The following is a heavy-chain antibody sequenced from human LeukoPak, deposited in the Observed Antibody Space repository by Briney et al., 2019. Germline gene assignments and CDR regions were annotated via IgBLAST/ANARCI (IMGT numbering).Heavy chain of an antibody. J-gene: IGHJ4*02. CDR1: GGSISSSSYY. CDR2: IYYSGST. D-gene: IGHD2-21*02. Sequence: SETLSLTCTVSGGSISSSSYYWGWIRQPPGKGLEWIGSIYYSGSTYYNPSLKSRVTISVDTSKNQFSLKLSSVTAADTAVYYCARGRSNVVVVTAGHDYWGQGTLVTVSS. CDR3: ARGRSNVVVVTAGHDY. V-gene: IGHV4-39*01.